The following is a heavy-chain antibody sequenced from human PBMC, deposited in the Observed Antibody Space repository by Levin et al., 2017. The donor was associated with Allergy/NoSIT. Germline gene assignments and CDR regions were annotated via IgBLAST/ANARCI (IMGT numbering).Heavy chain of an antibody. CDR2: MNPNSGNT. CDR1: GYTFTSYD. V-gene: IGHV1-8*01. D-gene: IGHD3-3*01. CDR3: ARVQRDYDFWSGYSGWFDP. J-gene: IGHJ5*02. Sequence: GESLKISCKASGYTFTSYDINWVRQATGQGLEWMGWMNPNSGNTGYAQKFQGRVTMTRNTSISTAYMELSSLRSEDTAVYYCARVQRDYDFWSGYSGWFDPWGQGTLVTVSS.